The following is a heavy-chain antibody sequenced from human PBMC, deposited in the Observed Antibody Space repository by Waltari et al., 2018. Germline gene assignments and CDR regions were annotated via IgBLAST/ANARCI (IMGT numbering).Heavy chain of an antibody. CDR3: ARATYYYDSSGEMGAFDI. CDR2: IIPIFGTA. V-gene: IGHV1-69*05. D-gene: IGHD3-22*01. CDR1: GGTFSSYA. Sequence: QVQLVQSGAEVKKPGSSVKVSCKASGGTFSSYAISWVRRAPGQGLEWMGGIIPIFGTANYAQKFQGRVTITTDESTSTAYMELSSLRSEDTAVYYCARATYYYDSSGEMGAFDIWGQGTMVTVSS. J-gene: IGHJ3*02.